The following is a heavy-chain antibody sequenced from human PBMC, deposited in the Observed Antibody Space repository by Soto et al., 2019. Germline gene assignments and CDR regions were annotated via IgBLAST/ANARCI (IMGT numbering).Heavy chain of an antibody. CDR1: GFTFSSYA. CDR3: AKESGYGGPDYYYGMDV. V-gene: IGHV3-23*01. J-gene: IGHJ6*02. Sequence: LRLSCAASGFTFSSYAMSWVRQAPGKGLEWVSAISGSGGSTYYADSVKGRFTISRDNSKNTLYLQMNSLRAEDTAVYYCAKESGYGGPDYYYGMDVWGQGTTVTVSS. D-gene: IGHD5-12*01. CDR2: ISGSGGST.